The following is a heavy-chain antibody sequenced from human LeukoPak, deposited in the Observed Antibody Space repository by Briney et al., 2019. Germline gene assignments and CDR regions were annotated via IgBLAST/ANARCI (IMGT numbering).Heavy chain of an antibody. V-gene: IGHV3-23*01. CDR2: ITTGDGNT. D-gene: IGHD3-9*01. CDR1: GFTFSSYT. Sequence: PGGSLRLSCTASGFTFSSYTMTWVRQAPGKGLKWVSTITTGDGNTYYADSVKGRFTVSRDNSKNTLYLQMNSLRAEDTAVYYCAKAPTSIGTYDILTGYFYWGQGTLVTVSS. CDR3: AKAPTSIGTYDILTGYFY. J-gene: IGHJ4*02.